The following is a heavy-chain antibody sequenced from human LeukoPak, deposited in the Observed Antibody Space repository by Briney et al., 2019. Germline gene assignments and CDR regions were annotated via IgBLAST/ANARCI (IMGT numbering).Heavy chain of an antibody. D-gene: IGHD5-24*01. Sequence: SETLSLTCAVSGDSISSYYWSWIRQPPGKGLEWIGYIYYSGGTDYNPSLKSRVTISVDTSKNQFSLKLRSVTAANTAVYYCARHVTISGPYDASDIWGQGTMVTVSP. CDR2: IYYSGGT. J-gene: IGHJ3*02. CDR3: ARHVTISGPYDASDI. CDR1: GDSISSYY. V-gene: IGHV4-59*08.